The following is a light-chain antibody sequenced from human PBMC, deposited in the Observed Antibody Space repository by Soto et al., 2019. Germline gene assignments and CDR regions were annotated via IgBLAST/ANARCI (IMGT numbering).Light chain of an antibody. V-gene: IGKV1-33*01. CDR3: QQYDDLPIT. J-gene: IGKJ5*01. CDR2: DAS. CDR1: QSISRW. Sequence: IQLTQSPSTLSASLGETVTMTCRASQSISRWLSWYQQKAGKAPKLLIYDASNLHPGVPSRFRESGSGTEFSFNSTSLQPEDVATYYCQQYDDLPITFGQGTRLEIK.